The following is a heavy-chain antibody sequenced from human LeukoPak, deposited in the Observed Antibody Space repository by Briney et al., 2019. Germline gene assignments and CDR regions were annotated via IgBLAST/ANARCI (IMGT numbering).Heavy chain of an antibody. V-gene: IGHV4-59*01. J-gene: IGHJ6*02. Sequence: SETLSLTCTVSGGSISSYYWSWIRQPPRKGLEWIGYIYYSGSTNYNPSLKSRVTISVDTSKNQFSLKLSSVTAADTAVYYCARWPGVAATLYGMDVWGQGTTVTVSS. D-gene: IGHD2-15*01. CDR3: ARWPGVAATLYGMDV. CDR2: IYYSGST. CDR1: GGSISSYY.